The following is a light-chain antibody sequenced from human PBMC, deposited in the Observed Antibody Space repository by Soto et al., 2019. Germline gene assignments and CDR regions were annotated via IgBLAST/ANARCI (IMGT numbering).Light chain of an antibody. CDR3: QQYNNWPPT. CDR1: QSVRSN. CDR2: VGS. J-gene: IGKJ1*01. Sequence: EIVMTQSPATLSASPGERATLSCRASQSVRSNLAWYQQKPGQAPRLLIYVGSTRAPGIPARFSGSGSGTDFTLSIGRLQSEDFAVYYCQQYNNWPPTFGQGTKVEIK. V-gene: IGKV3-15*01.